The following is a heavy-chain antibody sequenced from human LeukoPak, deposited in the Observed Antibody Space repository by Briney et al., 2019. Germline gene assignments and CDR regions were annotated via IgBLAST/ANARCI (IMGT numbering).Heavy chain of an antibody. CDR2: INPNSGGT. V-gene: IGHV1-2*02. CDR3: VRDEGPGSYVLYYFDY. J-gene: IGHJ4*02. CDR1: GYTFTGYY. D-gene: IGHD3-10*01. Sequence: ASVKVSCKASGYTFTGYYMHWVRQAPGQGLEWMGWINPNSGGTNYAQKFQGRVTMTRDTSISTAYMELSRLRSDDTAVYYCVRDEGPGSYVLYYFDYWGQGTLVTVSS.